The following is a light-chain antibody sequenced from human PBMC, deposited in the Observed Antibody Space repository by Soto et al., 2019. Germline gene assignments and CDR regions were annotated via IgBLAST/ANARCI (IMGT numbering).Light chain of an antibody. J-gene: IGLJ1*01. CDR2: EVN. CDR1: SSDVGSYYP. Sequence: QSALTQPASMSGSPGQSITISCTGTSSDVGSYYPVSWFQQHPGKAPKLIIYEVNKRPSGVSHRFSGSKSGNTASLTISGLQAADAADYYCCSYAGDTTFFVFGTGTKLTVL. CDR3: CSYAGDTTFFV. V-gene: IGLV2-23*02.